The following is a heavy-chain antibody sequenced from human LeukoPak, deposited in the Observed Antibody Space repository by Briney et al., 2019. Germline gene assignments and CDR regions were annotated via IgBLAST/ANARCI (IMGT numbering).Heavy chain of an antibody. CDR1: GYTFSSYG. Sequence: ASVKVSCKASGYTFSSYGISWVRQAPGQGLEWMGWISPYDGKTKYAQNLQGRVTMTTDTSTNTAYMEVRSLRSDDTAVYYCARISPTIAQIVVVPAAMNRRDWFDPWGQGTLVTVSS. CDR3: ARISPTIAQIVVVPAAMNRRDWFDP. D-gene: IGHD2-2*01. CDR2: ISPYDGKT. V-gene: IGHV1-18*01. J-gene: IGHJ5*02.